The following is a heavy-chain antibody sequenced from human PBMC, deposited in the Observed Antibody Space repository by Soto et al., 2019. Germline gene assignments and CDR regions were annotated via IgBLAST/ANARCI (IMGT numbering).Heavy chain of an antibody. Sequence: QVQLVQSGAEVKKPGASVKVSCKASGYAFPSYHISWVRQASGHGLEWMGWMHPYSGNTAYAQKFRGRRTMTTDSSTSTAYMELSSLTSEDTAVYFCAREQDYGDYGDYWGQGTLVTVSS. V-gene: IGHV1-8*01. CDR1: GYAFPSYH. J-gene: IGHJ4*02. CDR2: MHPYSGNT. CDR3: AREQDYGDYGDY. D-gene: IGHD4-17*01.